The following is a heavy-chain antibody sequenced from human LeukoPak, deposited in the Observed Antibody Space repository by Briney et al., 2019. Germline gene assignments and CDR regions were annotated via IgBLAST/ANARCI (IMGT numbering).Heavy chain of an antibody. J-gene: IGHJ4*02. CDR3: AKSGRDGVTGHFVY. V-gene: IGHV3-53*01. D-gene: IGHD5-24*01. CDR2: IYSDGST. Sequence: GGSLRLSCAASEFTFSSYEMNWVRQAPGKGLEWVSVIYSDGSTYYADSVKGRFTISRDTSKNTLYFQMNSLRAEDTAVYYCAKSGRDGVTGHFVYWGLGTLVTVSS. CDR1: EFTFSSYE.